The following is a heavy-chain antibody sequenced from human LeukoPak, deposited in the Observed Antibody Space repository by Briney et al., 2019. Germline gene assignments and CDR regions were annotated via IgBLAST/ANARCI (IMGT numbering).Heavy chain of an antibody. CDR1: GGSISSYY. V-gene: IGHV4-39*02. Sequence: SETLSLTCTVSGGSISSYYWGWIRQPPGKVLEWIGSIYYSGSTYYNPSLKSRVTISVDTSKNHFSLRLSSVTAADTAVYYCARSYCTSTSCYQNWFDPWGQGTLVTVSS. J-gene: IGHJ5*02. CDR3: ARSYCTSTSCYQNWFDP. CDR2: IYYSGST. D-gene: IGHD2-2*01.